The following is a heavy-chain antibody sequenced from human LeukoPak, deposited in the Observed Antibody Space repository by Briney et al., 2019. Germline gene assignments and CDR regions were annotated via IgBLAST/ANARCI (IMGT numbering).Heavy chain of an antibody. CDR1: GFTFSSYG. Sequence: GGTLRLSCAASGFTFSSYGMSWVRQAPGKGLEWVSAISGSGGSTYYADSVKGRFTISRDNSKNTLYLQMNSLRAEDTAVYYCAKGGRWLQYFDYWGQGTLVTVSS. D-gene: IGHD5-24*01. CDR3: AKGGRWLQYFDY. V-gene: IGHV3-23*01. J-gene: IGHJ4*02. CDR2: ISGSGGST.